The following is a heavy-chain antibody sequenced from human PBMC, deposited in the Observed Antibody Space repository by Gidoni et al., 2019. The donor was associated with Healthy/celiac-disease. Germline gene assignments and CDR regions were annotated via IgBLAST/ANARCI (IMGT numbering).Heavy chain of an antibody. D-gene: IGHD6-13*01. CDR3: ARDLAADGIAAAFDY. J-gene: IGHJ4*02. Sequence: QVQLVESGGGVVQPGRSLRLSCAASGFTFSSYGMHWVRQDPGKGLEWVAVIWYDGSNKYYADSVKGRFTISRDNSKNTLYLQMNSLRAEDTAVYYCARDLAADGIAAAFDYWGQGTLVTVSS. V-gene: IGHV3-33*01. CDR2: IWYDGSNK. CDR1: GFTFSSYG.